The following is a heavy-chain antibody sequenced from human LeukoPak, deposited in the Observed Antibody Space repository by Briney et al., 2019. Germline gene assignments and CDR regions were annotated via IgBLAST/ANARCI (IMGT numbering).Heavy chain of an antibody. CDR1: GGSFSTYA. CDR2: IIPIFGAP. V-gene: IGHV1-69*13. CDR3: ARDVAYYYGSGTYDGHDAFDI. Sequence: ASVKVSCKASGGSFSTYAISWVRQAPGQGLEWMGGIIPIFGAPNHARKFQGRVTITADESTSTAYMELSSLRSEDTAVYFCARDVAYYYGSGTYDGHDAFDIWGQGTMVTVSS. J-gene: IGHJ3*02. D-gene: IGHD3-10*01.